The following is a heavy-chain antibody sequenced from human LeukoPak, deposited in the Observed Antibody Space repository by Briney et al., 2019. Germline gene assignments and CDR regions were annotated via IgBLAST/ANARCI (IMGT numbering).Heavy chain of an antibody. CDR1: GGTFSSYA. Sequence: VASVKVSCKASGGTFSSYAISWVRQAPGQGLEWMGWISAYNGNTNYAQKVQGRVTMTTDTSTSTAYMELRSLRSDDTAVYYCARDGPYYGSGRGSAFDIWGQGTMVTVSS. D-gene: IGHD3-10*01. CDR2: ISAYNGNT. CDR3: ARDGPYYGSGRGSAFDI. V-gene: IGHV1-18*01. J-gene: IGHJ3*02.